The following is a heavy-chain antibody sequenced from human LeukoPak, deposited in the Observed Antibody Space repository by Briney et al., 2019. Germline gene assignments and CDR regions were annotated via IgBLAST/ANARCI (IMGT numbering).Heavy chain of an antibody. J-gene: IGHJ5*02. CDR2: IYYSGST. CDR3: ASGGPIVVVVAARIWFDP. D-gene: IGHD2-15*01. Sequence: SETLSLTCTVSGGSISSSSYYWGWIRQPPGKGLEWIGSIYYSGSTYHNPSLKSRVTISVNTSKNQFSLKLSSVTAADTAVYYCASGGPIVVVVAARIWFDPWGQGTLVTVSS. CDR1: GGSISSSSYY. V-gene: IGHV4-39*01.